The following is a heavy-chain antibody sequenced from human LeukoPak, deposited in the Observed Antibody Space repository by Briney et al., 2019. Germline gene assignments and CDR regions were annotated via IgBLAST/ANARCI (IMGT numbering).Heavy chain of an antibody. J-gene: IGHJ4*02. CDR3: AREVSEGFDF. D-gene: IGHD3-22*01. Sequence: PGRSLRLSCAASGFTFSSYAMHWVRQAPGKGLEWVAVISYDGSNKYYAGSVKGRFAVSRDNAKNSLYLQMNSLRAEDTALYYCAREVSEGFDFWGQGTLVTVSS. CDR1: GFTFSSYA. CDR2: ISYDGSNK. V-gene: IGHV3-30*09.